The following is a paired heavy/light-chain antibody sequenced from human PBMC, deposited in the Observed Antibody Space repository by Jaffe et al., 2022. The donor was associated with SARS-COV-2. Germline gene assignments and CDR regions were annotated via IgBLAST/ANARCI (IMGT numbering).Light chain of an antibody. V-gene: IGLV7-46*01. CDR2: DTT. CDR3: LVSYSNIWV. CDR1: TGAVTSGHY. J-gene: IGLJ3*02. Sequence: QAVVTQEPSLTVSPGGTVTLTCGSSTGAVTSGHYPYWFQQKPGQAPRALIYDTTNKDSWTPARFSGSLLGGKAALTLSGAQPEDEADYYCLVSYSNIWVFGGGTKVTVL.
Heavy chain of an antibody. CDR2: ISAGDGRT. CDR1: GFTFSNYG. Sequence: VQLLESGGGSVQPGGSLRLSCAASGFTFSNYGMSWVRQAPGRGLEWVTAISAGDGRTYYAESVKGRFTISRDNSENTLYLQMNSLRAEDSAVYYCAKGRWEASGWHFPDYWGRGTLVTVSS. CDR3: AKGRWEASGWHFPDY. D-gene: IGHD6-19*01. V-gene: IGHV3-23*01. J-gene: IGHJ4*02.